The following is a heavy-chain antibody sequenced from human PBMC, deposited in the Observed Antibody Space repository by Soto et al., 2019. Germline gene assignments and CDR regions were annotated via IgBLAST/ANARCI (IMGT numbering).Heavy chain of an antibody. J-gene: IGHJ4*02. CDR1: GGSISSGGYY. CDR3: ARGRLLWFGELGEFDY. V-gene: IGHV4-31*03. CDR2: IYYSGST. D-gene: IGHD3-10*01. Sequence: TSETLSLTCTVSGGSISSGGYYWSWIRQHPGKGLERIGYIYYSGSTYYNPSLKSRVTISVDTSKIQFSLKLSSVTAADTAVYYCARGRLLWFGELGEFDYWGQGTLVTVSS.